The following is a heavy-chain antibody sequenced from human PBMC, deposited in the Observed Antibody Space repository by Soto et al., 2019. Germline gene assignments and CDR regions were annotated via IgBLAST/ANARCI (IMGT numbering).Heavy chain of an antibody. Sequence: VHLGQSGPEVKKPGSSLRLSCKTSGGTFSDLAFSWVRQAPGQGLAWMGGIIPLFGTPNYAQYFQGRVTIIADESSSTIYMELGSLISEDTDVYYCASERVAEMATGGYFDAGGQGTLVTVSS. CDR3: ASERVAEMATGGYFDA. CDR2: IIPLFGTP. V-gene: IGHV1-69*01. J-gene: IGHJ4*02. D-gene: IGHD5-12*01. CDR1: GGTFSDLA.